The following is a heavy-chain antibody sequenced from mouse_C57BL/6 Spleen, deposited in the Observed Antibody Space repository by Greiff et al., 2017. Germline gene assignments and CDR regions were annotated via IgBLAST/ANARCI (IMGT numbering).Heavy chain of an antibody. J-gene: IGHJ4*01. V-gene: IGHV5-17*01. Sequence: DVQLVESGGGLVKPGGSLKLSCAASGFTFSDYGMHWVRQAPEKGLEWVAYISSGSSTIYYADTVKGRFTISRDNAKNTLFLQMTSLRSEDTAMYYCARGSNYVGYYAMDYWGQGTSVTVSS. CDR3: ARGSNYVGYYAMDY. CDR2: ISSGSSTI. CDR1: GFTFSDYG. D-gene: IGHD2-5*01.